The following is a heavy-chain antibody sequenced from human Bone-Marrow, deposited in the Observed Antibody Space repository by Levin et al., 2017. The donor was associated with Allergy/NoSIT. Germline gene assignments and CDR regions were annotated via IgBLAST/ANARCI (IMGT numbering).Heavy chain of an antibody. V-gene: IGHV4-59*01. Sequence: SQTLSLTCTVSGGSISSYYWSWIRQPPGKGLEWIGYIYYSGSTNYNPSLKSRVTISVDTSKNQFSLKLSSVTAADTAVYYCARARSGSNDAFDIWGQGKMVTVSS. D-gene: IGHD6-19*01. CDR2: IYYSGST. J-gene: IGHJ3*02. CDR1: GGSISSYY. CDR3: ARARSGSNDAFDI.